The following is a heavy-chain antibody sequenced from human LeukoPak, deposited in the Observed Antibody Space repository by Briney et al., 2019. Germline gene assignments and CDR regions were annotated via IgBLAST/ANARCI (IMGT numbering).Heavy chain of an antibody. V-gene: IGHV1-2*06. CDR1: GYTFTGYY. CDR2: INCNGGGT. D-gene: IGHD2-21*01. Sequence: GASVKVSCKASGYTFTGYYIHWVRQAPGQGLEWMGRINCNGGGTSYAQKFQGRVTMTRDTSISTAYMELDRLTSDDTAVYYCARDYGPYPGCSWFDYWGQGTLVTVSS. CDR3: ARDYGPYPGCSWFDY. J-gene: IGHJ5*01.